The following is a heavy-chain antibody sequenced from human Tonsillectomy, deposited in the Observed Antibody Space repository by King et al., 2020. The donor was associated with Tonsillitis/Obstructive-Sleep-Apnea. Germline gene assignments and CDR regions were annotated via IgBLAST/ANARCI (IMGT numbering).Heavy chain of an antibody. CDR2: INPNSGGT. CDR3: AREEGVCSGGSCYTYFDY. D-gene: IGHD2-15*01. V-gene: IGHV1-2*06. J-gene: IGHJ4*02. Sequence: VPLVESGAEVKKPGASVKVSCKASGYTFTGYYMHWVRQAPGQGLEWMGRINPNSGGTNYAQKFQGRVTMTRDTSISTAYMELSRLRSDDTAVYYCAREEGVCSGGSCYTYFDYWGQGTLVTVSS. CDR1: GYTFTGYY.